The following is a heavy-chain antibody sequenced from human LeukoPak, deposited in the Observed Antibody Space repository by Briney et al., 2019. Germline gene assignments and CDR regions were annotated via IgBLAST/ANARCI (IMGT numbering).Heavy chain of an antibody. CDR3: AKDMMGAAPQVAREYYFDY. V-gene: IGHV3-9*01. J-gene: IGHJ4*02. CDR1: GFTFDDYA. D-gene: IGHD5-12*01. Sequence: PGGSLRLSCAASGFTFDDYAMHWVRQAPGKGLEWVSGISWNSGSIGYADSVKGRFTISRDNAKNSLYLQMNSLRAEDTALYYCAKDMMGAAPQVAREYYFDYWGQGTLVTVSS. CDR2: ISWNSGSI.